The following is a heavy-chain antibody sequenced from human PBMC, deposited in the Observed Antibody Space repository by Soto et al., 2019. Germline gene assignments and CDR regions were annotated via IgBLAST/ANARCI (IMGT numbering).Heavy chain of an antibody. CDR3: ARRSSGWYFDY. V-gene: IGHV3-23*01. J-gene: IGHJ4*02. D-gene: IGHD6-19*01. CDR1: GFTFSSYA. CDR2: ISGSGGST. Sequence: EVQLLESGGGLVQPGGSLRLSSAASGFTFSSYAMSWVRQAPGKGLEWVSAISGSGGSTYYADSVKARFTISRDNSKNTMYLQMNSLRAEDTAVYYGARRSSGWYFDYWGQGTLVTVSS.